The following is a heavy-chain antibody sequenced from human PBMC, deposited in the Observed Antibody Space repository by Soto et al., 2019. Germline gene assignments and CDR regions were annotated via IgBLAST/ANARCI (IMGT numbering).Heavy chain of an antibody. CDR2: INPSGGGT. V-gene: IGHV1-46*01. CDR3: AREIAAAGGSYYYYYGMDV. Sequence: GASVKVSCKASGYTFTSYYMHWVRQAPGQGLEWMGIINPSGGGTTYAQKFQGRVTMTRDTSTSTVYMELSSLRSEDTAVYYCAREIAAAGGSYYYYYGMDVWGQGTTVTVS. J-gene: IGHJ6*02. CDR1: GYTFTSYY. D-gene: IGHD6-13*01.